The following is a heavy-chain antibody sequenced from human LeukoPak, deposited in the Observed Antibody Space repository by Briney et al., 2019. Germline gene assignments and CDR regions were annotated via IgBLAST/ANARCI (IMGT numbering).Heavy chain of an antibody. D-gene: IGHD2-2*01. V-gene: IGHV4-59*01. CDR2: IHYSGST. J-gene: IGHJ4*02. CDR1: RDSLSGYY. Sequence: SETLSLTCTVSRDSLSGYYWSWIRQPPGKRLEWIGYIHYSGSTNYNPSLTTRVTISLDTCENQFSLKLTSVTAADTAVYYCTRSLPAATFSLDYWGQGTLVTVSS. CDR3: TRSLPAATFSLDY.